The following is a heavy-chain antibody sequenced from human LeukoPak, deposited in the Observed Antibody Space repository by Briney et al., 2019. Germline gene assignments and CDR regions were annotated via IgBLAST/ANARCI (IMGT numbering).Heavy chain of an antibody. J-gene: IGHJ4*02. CDR2: ISWNSGSI. Sequence: GGSLRLSCAASGFTFDDYAMHWVRQAPGKGLEWVSGISWNSGSIGYADSVKGRFTISRDNAKNSLYLQMNSLRAEDTAVYYCARAVVVVVAATHTFDYWGQGTLVTVSS. CDR1: GFTFDDYA. CDR3: ARAVVVVVAATHTFDY. V-gene: IGHV3-9*01. D-gene: IGHD2-15*01.